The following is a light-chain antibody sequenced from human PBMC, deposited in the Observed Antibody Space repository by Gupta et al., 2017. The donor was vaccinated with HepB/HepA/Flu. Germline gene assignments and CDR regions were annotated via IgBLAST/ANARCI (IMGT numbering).Light chain of an antibody. CDR3: VLYMGSGISV. Sequence: QTVVTKEPSFAVAAGGTVTFTCGLSAGSVSTTYYPSWYHQTPGQVTRTLLYNTNIRSSGVPDRFSGSILGNKAALTITGAQADDGSDYYCVLYMGSGISVFGGGTKLTVL. V-gene: IGLV8-61*01. J-gene: IGLJ3*02. CDR2: NTN. CDR1: AGSVSTTYY.